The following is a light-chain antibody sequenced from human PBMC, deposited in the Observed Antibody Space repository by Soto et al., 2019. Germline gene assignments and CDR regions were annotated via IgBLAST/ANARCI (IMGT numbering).Light chain of an antibody. CDR3: QQSYSRPRT. CDR2: TAS. Sequence: DIQRTQSPSSLSASVGAQVTITCRASQSIRSYLNWVQQKPGKAPKLLIYTASSLESGVPSRFSGSGSGTDFTLTISSLQPEDFATYFCQQSYSRPRTFGQGTKVEIK. CDR1: QSIRSY. V-gene: IGKV1-39*01. J-gene: IGKJ1*01.